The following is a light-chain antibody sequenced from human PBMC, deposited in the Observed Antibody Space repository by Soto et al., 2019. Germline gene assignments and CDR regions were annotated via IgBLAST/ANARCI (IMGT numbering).Light chain of an antibody. CDR3: QQYNTYSRT. J-gene: IGKJ1*01. CDR2: KAS. V-gene: IGKV1-5*03. Sequence: DIQMTQSPSTLSASVGDRVTITCRASQSISNWLAWYQQRPGKAPKLLIYKASSLEGGVPSRFSGSGSGTEFTLNISSLQPDDFATYYYQQYNTYSRTFGHGTKVEI. CDR1: QSISNW.